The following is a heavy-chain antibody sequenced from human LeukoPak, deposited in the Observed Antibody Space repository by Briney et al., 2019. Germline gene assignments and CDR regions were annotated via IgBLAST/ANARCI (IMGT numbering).Heavy chain of an antibody. CDR2: IYYSGST. J-gene: IGHJ3*02. CDR3: ARGLAYYDFWSGYRNDAFDI. CDR1: GGSISSYY. V-gene: IGHV4-59*01. D-gene: IGHD3-3*01. Sequence: SETLSLTCTVSGGSISSYYWSWIRQPPGKGLEWIGYIYYSGSTNYNPSLKSRVTISVDTSKNQFSLKLSSVTAADTAVYYCARGLAYYDFWSGYRNDAFDIWGQGTMVTVSS.